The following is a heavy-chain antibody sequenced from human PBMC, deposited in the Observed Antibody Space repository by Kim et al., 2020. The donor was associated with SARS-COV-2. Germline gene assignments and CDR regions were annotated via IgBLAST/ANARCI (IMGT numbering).Heavy chain of an antibody. Sequence: GESLKISCKGSGYSFTSYWIGWVRQMPGKGLEWMGIIYPGDSDTRYSPSFQGQVTISADKSISTAYLQWSSLKASDTAMYYCARHEIRYGGNPDAFDIWGQGTMVTVSS. V-gene: IGHV5-51*01. D-gene: IGHD1-20*01. CDR2: IYPGDSDT. CDR3: ARHEIRYGGNPDAFDI. J-gene: IGHJ3*02. CDR1: GYSFTSYW.